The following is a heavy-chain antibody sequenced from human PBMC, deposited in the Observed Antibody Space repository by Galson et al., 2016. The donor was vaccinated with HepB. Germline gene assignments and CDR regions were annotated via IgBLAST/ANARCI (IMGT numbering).Heavy chain of an antibody. CDR1: GFTFSTYG. J-gene: IGHJ4*02. V-gene: IGHV3-30*18. CDR2: ISYDGSHK. Sequence: SLRLSCAASGFTFSTYGMHWVRQAPGKALEWEAVISYDGSHKYYADSVKGRFTVSRDNSKNTLHLQMNSLRAEDTAVYYCPKDPHPYSSSWYYFDYWGQGTLVTVSS. CDR3: PKDPHPYSSSWYYFDY. D-gene: IGHD6-13*01.